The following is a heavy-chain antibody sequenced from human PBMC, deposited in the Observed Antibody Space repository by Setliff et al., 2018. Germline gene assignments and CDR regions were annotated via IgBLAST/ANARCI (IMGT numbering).Heavy chain of an antibody. CDR3: ARGGSIYDHVWGSYRFVDS. Sequence: ASVKVSCKTSGYTFTDFYIQWVRQAPGQGLEWMGWINPYTGDTGYAPKFQGRVTVTRDTSVTAAYMDLTRLTSDDTAVYYCARGGSIYDHVWGSYRFVDSWGQGTLVTVSS. J-gene: IGHJ4*02. D-gene: IGHD3-16*02. CDR1: GYTFTDFY. V-gene: IGHV1-2*02. CDR2: INPYTGDT.